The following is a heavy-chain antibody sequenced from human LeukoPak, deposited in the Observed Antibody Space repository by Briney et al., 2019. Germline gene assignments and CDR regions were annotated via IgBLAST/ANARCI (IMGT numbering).Heavy chain of an antibody. J-gene: IGHJ4*02. Sequence: GASVKYSCKASGYTFTGYYMHWVREAPGQGLEWMGWINPNSGDTNYAQKFQGRVTMTRDTSISTAYMELSRLRSDDTAVYYCARDKSGNSGWYSYFDYWGQGTLVTVSS. CDR1: GYTFTGYY. D-gene: IGHD6-19*01. CDR2: INPNSGDT. CDR3: ARDKSGNSGWYSYFDY. V-gene: IGHV1-2*02.